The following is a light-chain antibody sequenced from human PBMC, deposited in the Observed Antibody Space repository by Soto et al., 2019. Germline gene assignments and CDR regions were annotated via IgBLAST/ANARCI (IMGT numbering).Light chain of an antibody. CDR2: GAS. V-gene: IGKV1-39*01. Sequence: DIQMTQSPSSLSSSVGDRVTISCRASQSISTYQSWYQQKPGKVPKLLIYGASSLQTGVPSRFSGSGSGTEFIFTISSLQPEDFATYYCQQYHSSPTWTFGQGTKVDIK. J-gene: IGKJ1*01. CDR3: QQYHSSPTWT. CDR1: QSISTY.